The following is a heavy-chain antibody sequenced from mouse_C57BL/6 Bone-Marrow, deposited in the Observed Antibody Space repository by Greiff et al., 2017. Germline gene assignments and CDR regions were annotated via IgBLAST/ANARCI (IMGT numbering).Heavy chain of an antibody. Sequence: EVKLQESVAELVRPGASVKLSCTASGFNIKNTYMHWVKQRPEQGLEWNGRIDPANGNTKYAPKFQGKATITADTSSNTAYLQLSSLTSEDTAIYYCASLYYGSSYVAWFAYWGQGTLVTVSA. CDR1: GFNIKNTY. CDR2: IDPANGNT. V-gene: IGHV14-3*01. D-gene: IGHD1-1*01. J-gene: IGHJ3*01. CDR3: ASLYYGSSYVAWFAY.